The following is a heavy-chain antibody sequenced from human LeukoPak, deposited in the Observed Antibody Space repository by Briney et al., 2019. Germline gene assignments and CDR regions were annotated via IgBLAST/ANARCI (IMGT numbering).Heavy chain of an antibody. V-gene: IGHV1-18*01. D-gene: IGHD3-10*01. CDR2: ISSYNGHT. CDR1: GYTFTSYG. Sequence: ASVKVSCKASGYTFTSYGISWVRQAPGQGLEWMGWISSYNGHTNYAQKLQGRVTMTTDTSTSTAYMELRSLRSDDTAVYYCARGRGSGSPTYFDYWGQGTLVTVSS. J-gene: IGHJ4*02. CDR3: ARGRGSGSPTYFDY.